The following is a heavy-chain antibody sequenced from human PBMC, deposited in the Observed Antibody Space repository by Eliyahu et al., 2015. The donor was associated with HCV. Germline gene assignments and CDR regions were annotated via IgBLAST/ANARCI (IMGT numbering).Heavy chain of an antibody. CDR2: VNAGDGTT. CDR3: ARWLGGGLYFDY. D-gene: IGHD6-19*01. CDR1: GYTFTGYA. J-gene: IGHJ4*02. V-gene: IGHV1-3*01. Sequence: QVQLVQSGPEVKKPGASVKVSCKASGYTFTGYAVHWLRQAPGQRLEWMGWVNAGDGTTKYSEDFQGRVTLTRDTSATTLYMELSRLRSEDTAVYYCARWLGGGLYFDYWGQGALVTVSS.